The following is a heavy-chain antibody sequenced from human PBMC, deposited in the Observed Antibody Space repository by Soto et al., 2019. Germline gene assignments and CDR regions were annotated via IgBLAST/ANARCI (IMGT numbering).Heavy chain of an antibody. Sequence: GGSLRLSCAASGFTFSSCAMHWVRQAPGKGLEWVAVISYDGSRKYYADSVKGRFTISRDNSKNTLYLQMNSLRAEDTALYYCARGLGSVIDAFDYWGQGTLVTVSS. CDR3: ARGLGSVIDAFDY. CDR1: GFTFSSCA. D-gene: IGHD3-22*01. CDR2: ISYDGSRK. V-gene: IGHV3-30-3*01. J-gene: IGHJ4*02.